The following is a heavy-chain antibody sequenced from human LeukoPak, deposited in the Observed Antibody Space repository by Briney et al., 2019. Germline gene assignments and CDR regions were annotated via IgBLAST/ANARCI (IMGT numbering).Heavy chain of an antibody. D-gene: IGHD3-16*02. J-gene: IGHJ4*02. V-gene: IGHV3-15*01. CDR1: GFTFRNAW. CDR2: IKSTVDGGTI. CDR3: ARDANYDYVWGSYQ. Sequence: GGSLRLSCAASGFTFRNAWMSWVRQAPGKGLEWVGRIKSTVDGGTIDYAIPVRGRVTISRDDSKNTLYLQLNSLKTEDTAVYYCARDANYDYVWGSYQWGQGTLVTVSS.